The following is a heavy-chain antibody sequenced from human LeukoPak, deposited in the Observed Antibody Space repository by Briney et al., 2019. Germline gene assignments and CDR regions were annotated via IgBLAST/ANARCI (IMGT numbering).Heavy chain of an antibody. D-gene: IGHD5-24*01. CDR2: FDPEDGET. J-gene: IGHJ3*02. CDR3: ARAGGWLQYPSRGDAFDI. CDR1: GYTLTELS. V-gene: IGHV1-24*01. Sequence: ASVKVSCKVSGYTLTELSMHWVRQAPGKGLEWMGGFDPEDGETIYAQKFQGRVTMTEDTSTDTAYMELSSLRSEDTAVYYCARAGGWLQYPSRGDAFDIWGQGTMVTVSS.